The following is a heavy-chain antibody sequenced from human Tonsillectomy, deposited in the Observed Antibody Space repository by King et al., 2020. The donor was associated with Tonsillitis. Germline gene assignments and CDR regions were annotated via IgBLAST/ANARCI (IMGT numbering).Heavy chain of an antibody. J-gene: IGHJ3*02. Sequence: VQLVQSGAEVKKPGSSVKDSCKASGGTHSSYAINWVRQAPGQGLEWMGDIIPLFDTTNNAQNVLVRVTFIADESTITAYIELTSLRSDDRAVYYCSRFNDTAFDIWGQGTMVIVSS. CDR1: GGTHSSYA. CDR2: IIPLFDTT. D-gene: IGHD3-22*01. V-gene: IGHV1-69*01. CDR3: SRFNDTAFDI.